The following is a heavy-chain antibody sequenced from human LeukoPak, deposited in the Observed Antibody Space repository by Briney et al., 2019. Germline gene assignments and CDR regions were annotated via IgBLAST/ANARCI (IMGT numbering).Heavy chain of an antibody. Sequence: PGGSLRLSCAASGFTFSSYAMSWVRQAPGKGLEWVSAISGSGGSTYYADSVKGRFTISRDNSKNTLYLQMNSLRAEDTAVYYCAKDRYDSSGYYFAPVDYWGQGPLVTVSS. V-gene: IGHV3-23*01. CDR2: ISGSGGST. CDR3: AKDRYDSSGYYFAPVDY. CDR1: GFTFSSYA. J-gene: IGHJ4*02. D-gene: IGHD3-22*01.